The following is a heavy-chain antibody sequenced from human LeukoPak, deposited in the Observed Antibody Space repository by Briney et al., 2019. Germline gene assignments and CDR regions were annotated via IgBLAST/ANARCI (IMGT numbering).Heavy chain of an antibody. D-gene: IGHD1-14*01. Sequence: GGSLRLSCAASGFTFSSYAMSWVRQAPGKGLEWVSAISGSGGSTYYADSVKGRFTISRDNSKNTLYLQMNSLRAEDTAVYYCAGILGNLNWFDPWGQGTLVTVSS. CDR1: GFTFSSYA. CDR2: ISGSGGST. V-gene: IGHV3-23*01. CDR3: AGILGNLNWFDP. J-gene: IGHJ5*02.